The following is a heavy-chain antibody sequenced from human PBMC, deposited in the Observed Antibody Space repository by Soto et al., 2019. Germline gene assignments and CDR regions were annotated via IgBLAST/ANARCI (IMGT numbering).Heavy chain of an antibody. D-gene: IGHD2-21*02. CDR1: GFTFSLCA. CDR3: ARGDGTVEAYCGADCYNY. J-gene: IGHJ4*02. CDR2: MSYDGNHR. V-gene: IGHV3-30-3*01. Sequence: QVQLVESGGGVIQPGRSLRLSCAASGFTFSLCAMHWVRQAPGKGLEWVAVMSYDGNHRYYADSVKGRFTISRDNSKNTLFLQMHSLRSEDTAVYYCARGDGTVEAYCGADCYNYWGQGTLVTVSS.